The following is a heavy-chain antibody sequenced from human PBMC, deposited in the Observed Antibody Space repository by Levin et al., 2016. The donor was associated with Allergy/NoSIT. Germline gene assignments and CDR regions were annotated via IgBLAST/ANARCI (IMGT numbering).Heavy chain of an antibody. J-gene: IGHJ4*02. CDR2: RYYSGST. V-gene: IGHV4-59*01. D-gene: IGHD6-19*01. CDR3: ARLRYISGWWYFDY. Sequence: GSLRLSCSVSGVSISGFYWSWIRQSPVKGLEWIGYRYYSGSTNYKPSLKSRVTISVDMSENQFSLNLTSVTAADTAIYYCARLRYISGWWYFDYWGQGTPVTVSS. CDR1: GVSISGFY.